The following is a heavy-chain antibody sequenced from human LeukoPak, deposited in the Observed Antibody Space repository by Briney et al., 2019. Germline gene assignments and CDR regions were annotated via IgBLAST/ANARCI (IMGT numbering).Heavy chain of an antibody. Sequence: PGGSLRLSCAASGFTFSSYAMSWVRQAPGKGLEWVSAISGSGGSTYYADSVKGRFTVSRDNSKNTLYLQMNSLRAEDTAVYYCASHGARGVKDDAFDIWGQGTMVTVSS. V-gene: IGHV3-23*01. CDR2: ISGSGGST. D-gene: IGHD3-10*01. J-gene: IGHJ3*02. CDR3: ASHGARGVKDDAFDI. CDR1: GFTFSSYA.